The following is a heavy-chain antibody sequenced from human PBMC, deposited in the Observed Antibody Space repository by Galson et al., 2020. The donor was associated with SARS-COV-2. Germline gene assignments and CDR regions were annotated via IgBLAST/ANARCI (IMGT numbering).Heavy chain of an antibody. CDR3: ARVVVGGRKNKFDY. V-gene: IGHV4-38-2*02. D-gene: IGHD3-10*01. Sequence: SETLSLTCTVSGYSISSGYYWGWIRQPPGKGLEWIGSIYHSGSTYYNPSLKSRVTISVDTSKNQFSLKLSSVTTADTAVYYCARVVVGGRKNKFDYGGQGTLVTVSS. CDR1: GYSISSGYY. CDR2: IYHSGST. J-gene: IGHJ4*02.